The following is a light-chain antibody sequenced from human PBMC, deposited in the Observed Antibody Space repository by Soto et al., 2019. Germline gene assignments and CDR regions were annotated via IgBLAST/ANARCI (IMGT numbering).Light chain of an antibody. V-gene: IGKV3-15*01. J-gene: IGKJ1*01. CDR1: QSVSSN. CDR2: GAS. Sequence: EIVLTQSPATLSLSPGERATLSCRASQSVSSNLAWYQQKPGQAPRLLIYGASTRATGIPARFSGSGSGTEFTLTISSLQSEDFAVYYCQQYNNWPRRTFGQGTKVE. CDR3: QQYNNWPRRT.